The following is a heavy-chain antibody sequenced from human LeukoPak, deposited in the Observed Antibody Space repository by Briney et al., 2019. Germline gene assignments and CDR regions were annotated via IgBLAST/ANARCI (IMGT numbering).Heavy chain of an antibody. CDR3: AKDISVGATPYYFDY. D-gene: IGHD1-26*01. J-gene: IGHJ4*02. Sequence: PGRSLRLSCAASGFTFGDYAMHWVRQAPGKGLEWVSGIIWNSDSIGYADSVKGRFTISRDNAKNSLYLQMNSLRAEDTALYYCAKDISVGATPYYFDYWGQGTLVTVSS. V-gene: IGHV3-9*01. CDR2: IIWNSDSI. CDR1: GFTFGDYA.